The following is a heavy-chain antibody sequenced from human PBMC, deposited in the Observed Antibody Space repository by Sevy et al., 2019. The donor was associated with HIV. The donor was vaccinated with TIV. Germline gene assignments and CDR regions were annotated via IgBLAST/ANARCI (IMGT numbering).Heavy chain of an antibody. CDR1: GFTFSNYD. D-gene: IGHD2-21*02. V-gene: IGHV3-30-3*01. CDR2: ISHDGNYK. Sequence: GGSLRLSCAASGFTFSNYDMHWVRQAPGKGLEWVAVISHDGNYKNYADSVKVRFTISRDVFKNTLYLQMSSLRPGEPAVYFCARLFSWGGDRYYLDYWGQGALVTVSS. CDR3: ARLFSWGGDRYYLDY. J-gene: IGHJ4*02.